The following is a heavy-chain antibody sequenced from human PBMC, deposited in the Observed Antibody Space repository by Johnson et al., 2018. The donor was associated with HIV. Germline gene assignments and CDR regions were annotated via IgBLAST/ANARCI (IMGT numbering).Heavy chain of an antibody. V-gene: IGHV3-30*02. J-gene: IGHJ3*02. CDR1: GFTFSSYG. D-gene: IGHD2-2*01. Sequence: QVQLVESGGGVVQPGGSLRPSCAASGFTFSSYGMHWVRQAPGKGLEWVAFIRYDGSNKYYADSVKGRFTISRDNSKNTLYLQMNSLRAEDTAVYYCARNGLIPAAKGVAFDIWGQGTTVTVSS. CDR2: IRYDGSNK. CDR3: ARNGLIPAAKGVAFDI.